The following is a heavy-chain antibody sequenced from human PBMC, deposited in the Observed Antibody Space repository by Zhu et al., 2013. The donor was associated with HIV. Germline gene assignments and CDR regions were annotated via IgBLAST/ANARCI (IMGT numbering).Heavy chain of an antibody. CDR3: ARDPRVYDSRGPHWYFDL. D-gene: IGHD3-22*01. CDR1: GGTFSSYA. J-gene: IGHJ2*01. Sequence: QVQLVQSGAEVKKPGSSVKVSCKASGGTFSSYAISWVRQAPGQGLEWMGGIIPIFGTANYAQKFQGRVTITADESTSTAYMELSSLRSEDTAVYYCARDPRVYDSRGPHWYFDLWGRGTLVTVSS. V-gene: IGHV1-69*01. CDR2: IIPIFGTA.